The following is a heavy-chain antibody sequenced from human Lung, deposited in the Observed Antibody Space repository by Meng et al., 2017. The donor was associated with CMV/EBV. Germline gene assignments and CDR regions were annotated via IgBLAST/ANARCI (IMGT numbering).Heavy chain of an antibody. D-gene: IGHD3-3*01. V-gene: IGHV3-21*06. Sequence: GESLKISCAASGFAFSGYTMNWVRQAPGKGLEWVSSISSSSSYIYYADSVKGRFTISRDNAENSLSLLMNSLRVEDTAVYYCARVFGRTPGDYWRQGALVXVSS. CDR2: ISSSSSYI. J-gene: IGHJ4*02. CDR3: ARVFGRTPGDY. CDR1: GFAFSGYT.